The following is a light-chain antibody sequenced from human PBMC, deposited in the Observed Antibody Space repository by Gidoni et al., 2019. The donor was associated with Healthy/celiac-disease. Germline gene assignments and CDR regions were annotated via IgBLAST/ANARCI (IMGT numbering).Light chain of an antibody. V-gene: IGKV3-11*01. CDR3: QQRSNWPPV. CDR2: DAS. J-gene: IGKJ2*01. Sequence: EIVLTQSPATLSLSPGERATLSCRASQSVSSCLAWYQQKPGQAPRLLIYDASNRATGIPARFSGSGSVTDFTLTISSLEPEDFAVYYCQQRSNWPPVFGQGTKLEIK. CDR1: QSVSSC.